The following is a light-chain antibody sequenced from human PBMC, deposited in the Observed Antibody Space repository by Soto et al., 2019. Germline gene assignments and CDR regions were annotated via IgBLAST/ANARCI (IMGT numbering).Light chain of an antibody. CDR1: NSNIGSNY. J-gene: IGLJ3*02. V-gene: IGLV1-47*01. Sequence: QSVLTQPPSASGTPGQRVTISCSGRNSNIGSNYVYWYQQVPGTAPKLLIYTNNQRPSGVPYRFSGSKSATSASLAIGGLRSEDEADYYCAAWDDSLSGWVFGGGTQLTVL. CDR2: TNN. CDR3: AAWDDSLSGWV.